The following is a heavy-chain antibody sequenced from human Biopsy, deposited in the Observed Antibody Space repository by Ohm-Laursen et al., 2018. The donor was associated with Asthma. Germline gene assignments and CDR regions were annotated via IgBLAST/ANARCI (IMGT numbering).Heavy chain of an antibody. Sequence: GASVKDSCKISGYSLTDLSMHWVRQAPGQGIEWMGGHDHEEGGTVNARRFQGRVTMTEDTSTDTAYMELSSLSSDDTAVYYCASDFPKDYVRYNFQFWGQGTLVTVSS. J-gene: IGHJ4*02. D-gene: IGHD4-17*01. CDR2: HDHEEGGT. CDR3: ASDFPKDYVRYNFQF. V-gene: IGHV1-24*01. CDR1: GYSLTDLS.